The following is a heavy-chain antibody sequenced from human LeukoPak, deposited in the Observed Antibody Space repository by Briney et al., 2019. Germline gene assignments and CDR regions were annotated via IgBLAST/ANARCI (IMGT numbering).Heavy chain of an antibody. Sequence: SETLSLTCTVSGGSISSYYWSWIRQPAGKGLEWIGRSYTSGGTNYSPSLKSRVTMSVDTSKNQFSLKLSSVTAADTAVYYCAREPLGYCTNGVCLVDYWGQGTLVTVSS. V-gene: IGHV4-4*07. CDR2: SYTSGGT. J-gene: IGHJ4*02. CDR3: AREPLGYCTNGVCLVDY. D-gene: IGHD2-8*01. CDR1: GGSISSYY.